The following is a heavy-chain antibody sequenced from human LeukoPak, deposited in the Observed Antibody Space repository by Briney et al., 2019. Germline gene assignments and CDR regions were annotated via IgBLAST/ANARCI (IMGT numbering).Heavy chain of an antibody. V-gene: IGHV4-59*08. Sequence: SETLSHTCSVSGGSISSYNWHWIRQPPGKGLEWIGYIYYSGSTNYNPSLKSRVTISVDTSKNQPSLKLSSVTAADTAVYYRARRRGDYGSGELDIWGQGTMVTVSS. CDR2: IYYSGST. CDR1: GGSISSYN. J-gene: IGHJ3*02. D-gene: IGHD3-10*01. CDR3: ARRRGDYGSGELDI.